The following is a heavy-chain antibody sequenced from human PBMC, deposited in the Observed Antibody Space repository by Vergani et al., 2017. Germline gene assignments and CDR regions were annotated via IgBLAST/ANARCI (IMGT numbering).Heavy chain of an antibody. CDR3: ATKSCGTPGCQIGYFRE. D-gene: IGHD1-1*01. CDR1: GFTSSYYG. V-gene: IGHV3-30*03. CDR2: ISYDGTQK. Sequence: QVHLVESGGGVVQPGRSLRLSCVVSGFTSSYYGMHWVRQAPGKGLEWVAAISYDGTQKYYADSVKGRFTITIDNSKSTLHLQMNSLRTEDTAVYYCATKSCGTPGCQIGYFREWGQGTLVTVSS. J-gene: IGHJ1*01.